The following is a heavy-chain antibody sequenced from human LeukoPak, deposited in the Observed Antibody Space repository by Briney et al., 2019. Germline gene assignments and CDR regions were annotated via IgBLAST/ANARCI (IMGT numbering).Heavy chain of an antibody. V-gene: IGHV1-18*01. D-gene: IGHD6-13*01. Sequence: ASVKVSCKASGHTFTSYGISWVRQAPGQGLEWMGWISAYNGNTNYAQKLQGRVTMTTDTSTSTAYMELRSLRSEDTAVYYCATSSSWSPYYYYYMDVWGKGTTVTVSS. CDR1: GHTFTSYG. CDR2: ISAYNGNT. J-gene: IGHJ6*03. CDR3: ATSSSWSPYYYYYMDV.